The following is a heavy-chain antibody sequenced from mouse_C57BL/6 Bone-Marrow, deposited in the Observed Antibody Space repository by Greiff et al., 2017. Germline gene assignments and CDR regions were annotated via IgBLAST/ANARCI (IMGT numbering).Heavy chain of an antibody. CDR3: ARRMDSSGLAWFAY. V-gene: IGHV1-55*01. J-gene: IGHJ3*01. CDR2: IYPGSGST. D-gene: IGHD3-2*02. CDR1: GYTFTSYW. Sequence: QVQLQQPGAELVKPGASVKMSCKASGYTFTSYWITWVKQRPGQGLEWIGDIYPGSGSTTYNEKFTSKATLTVDTSSSTPYMQLSILTSEDSAVYYCARRMDSSGLAWFAYWGQGNLVTVSA.